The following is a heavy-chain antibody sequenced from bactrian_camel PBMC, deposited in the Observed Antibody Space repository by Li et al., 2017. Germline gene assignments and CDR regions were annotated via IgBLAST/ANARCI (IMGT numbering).Heavy chain of an antibody. CDR1: GRTRGVGC. V-gene: IGHV3S53*01. D-gene: IGHD1*01. Sequence: HVQLVESGGGSVQAGESLRLSCAASGRTRGVGCMAWFRRFPGGKDREGVAGIDGAGDATYADSVKGRFTISQDNAKKTLYLQMNGLKPEDSAMYYCAADSRPQLCKSSADNVPYMKYTGQGTQVTVS. J-gene: IGHJ4*01. CDR2: IDGAGDA.